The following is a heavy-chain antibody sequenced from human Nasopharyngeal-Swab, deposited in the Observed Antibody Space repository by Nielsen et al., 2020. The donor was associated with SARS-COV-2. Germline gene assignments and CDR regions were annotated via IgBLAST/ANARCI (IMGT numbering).Heavy chain of an antibody. V-gene: IGHV1-69*13. J-gene: IGHJ4*02. CDR1: GGTFSSYA. Sequence: SVKVSCKASGGTFSSYAISWVRQAHGQGMEWRGGIIPIFGTANYAQKFQGRVTITADESTSTAYMELSSLRSEDTAVYYCARDPCGGDCYLDKGFDYWGQGTLVTVSS. CDR2: IIPIFGTA. CDR3: ARDPCGGDCYLDKGFDY. D-gene: IGHD2-21*02.